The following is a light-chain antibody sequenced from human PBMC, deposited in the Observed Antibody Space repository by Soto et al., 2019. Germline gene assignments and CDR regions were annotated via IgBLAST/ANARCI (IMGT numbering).Light chain of an antibody. CDR2: EVS. J-gene: IGLJ1*01. CDR3: SLYVGTNSYV. CDR1: SSDVGGYNY. Sequence: QSALTQPPSASGSPGQSVTISCTGTSSDVGGYNYVSWYQQHPGKAPKLMIYEVSKRPSGVPDRFSGSKSGNTAALTVSGLQAEDDADYYCSLYVGTNSYVFGTGTKVTVL. V-gene: IGLV2-8*01.